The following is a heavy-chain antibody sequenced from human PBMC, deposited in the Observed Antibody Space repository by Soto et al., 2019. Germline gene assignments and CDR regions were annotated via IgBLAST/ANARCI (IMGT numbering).Heavy chain of an antibody. CDR3: ARDQALNSVREWLLKSNTYYYGMDV. D-gene: IGHD3-3*01. Sequence: ASVKVSCKASGYTFTSYYMHWARQAPGQGLEWMGIINPSGGSTSYAQKFQGRVTMTRDTSTSTVYMELSSLRSEDTAVYYCARDQALNSVREWLLKSNTYYYGMDVWGQGTTVTVSS. CDR1: GYTFTSYY. V-gene: IGHV1-46*01. CDR2: INPSGGST. J-gene: IGHJ6*02.